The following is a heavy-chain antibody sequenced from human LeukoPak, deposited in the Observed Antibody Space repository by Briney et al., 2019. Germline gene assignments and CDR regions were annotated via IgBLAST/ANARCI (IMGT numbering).Heavy chain of an antibody. V-gene: IGHV4-59*01. CDR2: IYYSGST. J-gene: IGHJ4*02. Sequence: PSETLSLTCTVSGGSISSYYWSWIRQPPGKGLEWIGYIYYSGSTNYNPSLKSRVTISVDTSKNQFSLKLSSVTAADTAVYYCARSAVTTVGNLDYWGQGTLVTVSS. CDR1: GGSISSYY. D-gene: IGHD4-23*01. CDR3: ARSAVTTVGNLDY.